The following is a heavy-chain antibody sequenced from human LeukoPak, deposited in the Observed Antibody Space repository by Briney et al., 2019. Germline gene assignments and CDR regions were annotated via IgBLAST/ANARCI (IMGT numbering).Heavy chain of an antibody. D-gene: IGHD6-13*01. CDR3: ARDSPYSSSWSDAFDI. Sequence: PGGSLRLSCAASGFTFSSYEMNWVRQAPGKGLEWVSYISSSGSTIYYADSVNGRFTISRDNAKNLLYLQMNSLRAEDTAVYYCARDSPYSSSWSDAFDIWGQGTMVTVSS. J-gene: IGHJ3*02. CDR1: GFTFSSYE. CDR2: ISSSGSTI. V-gene: IGHV3-48*03.